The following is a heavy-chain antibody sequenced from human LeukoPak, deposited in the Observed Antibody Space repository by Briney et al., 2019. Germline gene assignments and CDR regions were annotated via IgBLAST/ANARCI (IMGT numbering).Heavy chain of an antibody. D-gene: IGHD6-19*01. Sequence: GGSLRLSCAASGFTFSSYSMNWVRQAPGKGLEWVSYISSSSSTIYYADSVKGRFTISRDNAKNSLYLQMNSLRAEDTAVYYCARDWEQWLVLPFDIWGQGTMVTVSS. J-gene: IGHJ3*02. V-gene: IGHV3-48*01. CDR3: ARDWEQWLVLPFDI. CDR1: GFTFSSYS. CDR2: ISSSSSTI.